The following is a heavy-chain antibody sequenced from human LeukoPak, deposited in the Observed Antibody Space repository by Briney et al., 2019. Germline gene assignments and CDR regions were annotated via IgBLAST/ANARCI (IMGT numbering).Heavy chain of an antibody. D-gene: IGHD3-10*01. Sequence: SETLSLTCAVYGGSFSGYYWSWIRQPPGKGLEWIGEINHSGSTNYNPSLKSRVTISVDTSKNQFSLKLSSVTAADTAVYYCARGLGSDISGGQEHLDYWGQGTLVTVSS. CDR1: GGSFSGYY. CDR3: ARGLGSDISGGQEHLDY. CDR2: INHSGST. J-gene: IGHJ4*02. V-gene: IGHV4-34*01.